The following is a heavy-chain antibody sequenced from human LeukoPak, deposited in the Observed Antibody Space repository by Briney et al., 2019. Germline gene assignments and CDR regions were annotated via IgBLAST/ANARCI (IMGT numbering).Heavy chain of an antibody. D-gene: IGHD2-2*01. CDR2: INHSGST. CDR3: ARGKRDIVVVPAAIRVFGMDV. CDR1: GGSFSGYY. V-gene: IGHV4-34*01. Sequence: SETLSLTCAVYGGSFSGYYWSWIRQPPGKGLEWIGEINHSGSTNYNPSLKSRVTISVDTSKNQFSLKLSSVTAADTAVYYCARGKRDIVVVPAAIRVFGMDVWGQGTTVTVSS. J-gene: IGHJ6*02.